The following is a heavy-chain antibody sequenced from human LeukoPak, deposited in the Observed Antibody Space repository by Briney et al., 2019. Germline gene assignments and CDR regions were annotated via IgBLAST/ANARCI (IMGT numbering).Heavy chain of an antibody. CDR1: GGSISSSSYH. J-gene: IGHJ3*02. D-gene: IGHD7-27*01. CDR2: IYYSGST. V-gene: IGHV4-39*01. CDR3: ARHREGQLGVPDAFDI. Sequence: PSETLSLTCTVSGGSISSSSYHWAWIRQPPGKGLEWIGSIYYSGSTYYNPSLKSRVTITVDTSKNQFSLKLSAVTAADTAVYYCARHREGQLGVPDAFDIWGQGTMVTVSS.